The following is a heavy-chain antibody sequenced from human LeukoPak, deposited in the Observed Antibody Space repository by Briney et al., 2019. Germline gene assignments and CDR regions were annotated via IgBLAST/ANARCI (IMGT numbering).Heavy chain of an antibody. CDR2: IYYSGNT. V-gene: IGHV4-39*01. CDR1: GGSVSTSSYY. Sequence: PSETLSLTCTVSGGSVSTSSYYWGWTRQPPGRGLEWIGSIYYSGNTYYNPSLKSRVTISVDTSKNQFSLKLSSVTAADTAVYYCARNQRDYLFDYWGQGTLVTVSS. J-gene: IGHJ4*02. D-gene: IGHD4-17*01. CDR3: ARNQRDYLFDY.